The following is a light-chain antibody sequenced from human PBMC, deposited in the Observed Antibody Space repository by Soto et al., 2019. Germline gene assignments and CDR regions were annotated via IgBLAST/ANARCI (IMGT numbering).Light chain of an antibody. J-gene: IGLJ1*01. CDR2: YNN. CDR3: AAWDASLSACV. V-gene: IGLV1-47*02. CDR1: DSNIGSNS. Sequence: VLTQPPSASGPAGQVVTISCSGGDSNIGSNSVYWYQHLPRMAPKLLIYYNNQRPSGVPDRFSGSRSGTSASLAIVGLRSEDEAVYYCAAWDASLSACVFGNGTKVTVL.